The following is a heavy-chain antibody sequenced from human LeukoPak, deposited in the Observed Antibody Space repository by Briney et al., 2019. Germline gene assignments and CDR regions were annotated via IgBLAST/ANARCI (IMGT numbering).Heavy chain of an antibody. D-gene: IGHD6-19*01. CDR2: VYYNGST. CDR1: GGSVSSGSYY. Sequence: SETLSPTCTVSGGSVSSGSYYWSWIRQPPGKGLDWVGYVYYNGSTSYNPSLKSRLTISLDTSRNQFSLKLTSVTAADTAVYYCARATPSRSGLNYWGQGTLVTVSS. J-gene: IGHJ4*02. V-gene: IGHV4-61*01. CDR3: ARATPSRSGLNY.